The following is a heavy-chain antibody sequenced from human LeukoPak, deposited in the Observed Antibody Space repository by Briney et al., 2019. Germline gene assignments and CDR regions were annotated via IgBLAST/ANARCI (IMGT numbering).Heavy chain of an antibody. V-gene: IGHV4-59*01. D-gene: IGHD1-26*01. Sequence: SETPSLTSTVSGGSISSYYWSWIRQPPGKGLEWMLYINNSVSTNYHPSRKTGFTTSVTISKNHFTLKRSAVAAADTAVYNCGRDSGSYLNWFDPWGQGTLVTVSS. CDR3: GRDSGSYLNWFDP. CDR1: GGSISSYY. CDR2: INNSVST. J-gene: IGHJ5*02.